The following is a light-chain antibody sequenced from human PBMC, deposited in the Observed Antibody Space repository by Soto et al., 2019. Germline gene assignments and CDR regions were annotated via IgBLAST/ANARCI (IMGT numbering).Light chain of an antibody. V-gene: IGKV1-5*03. CDR1: QSISSW. J-gene: IGKJ1*01. Sequence: DIQMTQSPSTLSASVGDRVTITCRASQSISSWLAWYQQKPGKAPKLLIYKASSLESGVPSRFSGSGSGTEFTLTISSLQPDDFATYFCQQYSSYWWTFGQGTKVDIK. CDR2: KAS. CDR3: QQYSSYWWT.